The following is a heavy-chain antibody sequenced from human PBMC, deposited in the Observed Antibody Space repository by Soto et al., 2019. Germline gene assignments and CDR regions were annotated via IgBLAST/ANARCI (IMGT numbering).Heavy chain of an antibody. CDR2: INHSGST. D-gene: IGHD3-22*01. CDR1: GGSFSGYY. CDR3: ARGMIGDY. V-gene: IGHV4-34*01. J-gene: IGHJ4*02. Sequence: QVQLQQWGAGLLKPSETLSLTCAVYGGSFSGYYWSWIRQPPGKGLEWIGEINHSGSTNYNPSLKSRVTISVDTSKNQFSLKLSSVTAADTAVYYCARGMIGDYWGQGTLXXXXS.